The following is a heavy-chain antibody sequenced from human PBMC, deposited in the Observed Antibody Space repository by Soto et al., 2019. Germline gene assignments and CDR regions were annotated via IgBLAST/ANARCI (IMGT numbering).Heavy chain of an antibody. V-gene: IGHV3-30*03. CDR3: VVSSMSRITMVRGVIGWFDP. CDR1: GFTFRWFG. D-gene: IGHD3-10*01. CDR2: ISNDGSNE. Sequence: GGSLRLSCAGSGFTFRWFGMNWVRQAPGKGLEWVARISNDGSNEYYVDSVKGRFTISRDNSKNTLYLQMDSLRAEDTAVYYCVVSSMSRITMVRGVIGWFDPWGQGTLVTVSS. J-gene: IGHJ5*02.